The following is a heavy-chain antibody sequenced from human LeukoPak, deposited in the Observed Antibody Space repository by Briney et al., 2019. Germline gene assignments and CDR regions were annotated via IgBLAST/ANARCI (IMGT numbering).Heavy chain of an antibody. CDR1: GFTFSSDA. CDR3: AKDEAYYGSGSSYFDY. Sequence: GGSLTLACAASGFTFSSDAMSWVRQAPGKGLEWVSAISGSGGSTYYADSVKGRFTISRDNSKNTLYLQMNSLRAEDTAVYYCAKDEAYYGSGSSYFDYWGQGTLVTVSS. D-gene: IGHD3-10*01. V-gene: IGHV3-23*01. J-gene: IGHJ4*02. CDR2: ISGSGGST.